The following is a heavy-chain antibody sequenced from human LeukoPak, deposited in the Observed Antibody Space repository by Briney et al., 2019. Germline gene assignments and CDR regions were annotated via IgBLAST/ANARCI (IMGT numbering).Heavy chain of an antibody. CDR3: AREGIAADGWFDP. D-gene: IGHD6-25*01. J-gene: IGHJ5*02. CDR1: GGSISSGGYY. Sequence: SETLSLTCTVSGGSISSGGYYWSWIRQHPGKGLEWIGYIYYSGSTYYNPSLKSRVTISVDTSKNQFSLKLSSVTAADTAVYYCAREGIAADGWFDPWGQGTLVTVSS. V-gene: IGHV4-30-4*08. CDR2: IYYSGST.